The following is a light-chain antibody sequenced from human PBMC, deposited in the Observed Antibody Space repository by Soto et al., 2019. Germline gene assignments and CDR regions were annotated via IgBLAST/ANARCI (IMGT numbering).Light chain of an antibody. CDR1: QRVSSN. V-gene: IGKV3-15*01. Sequence: EIVMPQSPATLSVAPGERTILSCRASQRVSSNFAWYQQKPGQAPRLLIYGASTRATGIPARFSGSGSGTEFTLTISSLQSEDFAVYYCQRYNNWPPLTFGGGTQVEIK. J-gene: IGKJ4*01. CDR2: GAS. CDR3: QRYNNWPPLT.